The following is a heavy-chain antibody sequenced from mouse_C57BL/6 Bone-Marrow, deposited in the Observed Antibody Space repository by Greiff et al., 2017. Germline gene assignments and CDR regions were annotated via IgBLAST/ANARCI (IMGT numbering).Heavy chain of an antibody. CDR2: IYPRSGNT. CDR3: ARQSGAGWYFDV. J-gene: IGHJ1*03. V-gene: IGHV1-81*01. D-gene: IGHD4-1*01. CDR1: GYTFTSYG. Sequence: QVHVKQSGAELARPGASVKLSCKASGYTFTSYGISWVKQRTGQGLEWIGEIYPRSGNTYYNEKFKGKATLTAAKSSSTAYMGLRSLTSEDSAVYFCARQSGAGWYFDVWGTGTTVTVSS.